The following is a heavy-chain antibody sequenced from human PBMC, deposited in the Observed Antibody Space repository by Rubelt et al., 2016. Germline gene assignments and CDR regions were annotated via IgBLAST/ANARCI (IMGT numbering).Heavy chain of an antibody. J-gene: IGHJ4*02. D-gene: IGHD2-15*01. CDR2: IIPIFGKA. V-gene: IGHV1-69*05. CDR1: GGTFSSYA. Sequence: QVQLVQSGAEVKKPGASVKVSCKASGGTFSSYAISWVRQAPGQGLEWMGGIIPIFGKANYPQKLQGRVTITTDESTSTAYMELSRLSSDDTAVYYCVRDGSLDYWGQGTLVTVSS. CDR3: VRDGSLDY.